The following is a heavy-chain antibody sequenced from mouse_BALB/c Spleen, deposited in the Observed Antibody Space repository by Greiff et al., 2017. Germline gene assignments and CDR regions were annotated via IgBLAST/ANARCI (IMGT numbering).Heavy chain of an antibody. V-gene: IGHV2-9*02. Sequence: QVQLKESGPGLVAPSQSLSITCTVSGFSLTSYGVHWVRQPPGKGLEWLGVIWAGGSTNYNSALMSRLSISKDNSKSQVFLKMNSLQTDDTAMYDCAREKSSYDWYFDVWGAGTTVTVAA. CDR1: GFSLTSYG. D-gene: IGHD1-1*01. CDR3: AREKSSYDWYFDV. J-gene: IGHJ1*01. CDR2: IWAGGST.